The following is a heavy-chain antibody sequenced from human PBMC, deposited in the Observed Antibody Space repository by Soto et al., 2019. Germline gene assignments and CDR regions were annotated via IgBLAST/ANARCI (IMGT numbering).Heavy chain of an antibody. CDR1: GFTFSSYA. V-gene: IGHV3-23*01. D-gene: IGHD3-3*01. CDR2: ISGSGGST. J-gene: IGHJ4*02. Sequence: GGSLRLSCVASGFTFSSYAMSWVRQAPGKGLEWVSAISGSGGSTYYADSVKGRFTISRDNSKNTLYLQMNSLRAEDTAVYYCAKVPYYDFWSGTSPVYWGQGTLVTVSS. CDR3: AKVPYYDFWSGTSPVY.